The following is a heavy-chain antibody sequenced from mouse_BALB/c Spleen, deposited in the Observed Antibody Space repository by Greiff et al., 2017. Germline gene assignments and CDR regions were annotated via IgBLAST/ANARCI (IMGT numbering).Heavy chain of an antibody. CDR3: ARQVRLPLFDY. V-gene: IGHV5-6*01. Sequence: EVKLVESGGDLVKPGGSLKLSCAASGFTFSSYGMSWVRQTPDKRLEWVATISSGGSYTYYPDSVKGRFTISRDNAKNTLYLQMSSLKSEDTAMYYCARQVRLPLFDYWGQGTTLTVSS. J-gene: IGHJ2*01. D-gene: IGHD1-2*01. CDR2: ISSGGSYT. CDR1: GFTFSSYG.